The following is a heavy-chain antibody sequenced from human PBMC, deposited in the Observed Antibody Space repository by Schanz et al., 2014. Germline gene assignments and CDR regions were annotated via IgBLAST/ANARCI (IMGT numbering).Heavy chain of an antibody. J-gene: IGHJ4*02. CDR1: GGSISSGGYY. CDR3: ALREKPYGPFAS. D-gene: IGHD3-10*01. V-gene: IGHV4-31*09. CDR2: IYYSGNT. Sequence: QVQLQESGPGLLKPSETLSLTCTVSGGSISSGGYYWSWIRQHPGKGLEWIGYIYYSGNTYYNPSLKSRVTIPVARSKNQFSLRLDSVTAADTAVYYCALREKPYGPFASWGQGALVTVSS.